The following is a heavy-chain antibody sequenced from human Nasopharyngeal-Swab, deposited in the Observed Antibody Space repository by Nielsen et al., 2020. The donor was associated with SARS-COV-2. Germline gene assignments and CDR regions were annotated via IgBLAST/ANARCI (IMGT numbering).Heavy chain of an antibody. J-gene: IGHJ6*03. V-gene: IGHV3-7*05. Sequence: GGSLRLSCAASGFTFSIYWMTWVRQAPGRGREWVSNMNEDGSEKNYVDSVKGRFTISRDNAKNLLYLQMNSLRAGDTAVYYCAREKDFWGGSHYFYMDVWGKGTTVTVSS. CDR3: AREKDFWGGSHYFYMDV. CDR1: GFTFSIYW. D-gene: IGHD3-3*01. CDR2: MNEDGSEK.